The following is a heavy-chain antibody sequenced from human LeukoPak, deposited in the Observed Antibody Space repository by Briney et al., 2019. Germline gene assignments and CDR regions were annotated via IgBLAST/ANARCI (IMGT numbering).Heavy chain of an antibody. V-gene: IGHV4-59*08. CDR3: ARSPYYYGSGSSYYYMDV. J-gene: IGHJ6*03. CDR2: IYYSGST. D-gene: IGHD3-10*01. CDR1: GSSINSFY. Sequence: PSETLSLICTVSGSSINSFYWSWIRQPPGKGLEWIGIIYYSGSTNYNPSLNSRVTISLDTSKNQLSLELSSVTAADTAVYYCARSPYYYGSGSSYYYMDVWGKGSTVTVSS.